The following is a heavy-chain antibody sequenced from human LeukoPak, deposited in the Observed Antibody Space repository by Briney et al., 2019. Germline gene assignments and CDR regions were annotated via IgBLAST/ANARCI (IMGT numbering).Heavy chain of an antibody. CDR3: ATEPPLGDYVWESYRYRTYFDY. V-gene: IGHV3-21*01. D-gene: IGHD3-16*02. J-gene: IGHJ4*02. CDR2: ISSSSSYI. Sequence: AGSLRLSRAASGFTFSSYSMNWIRQAPGKGLEWGSSISSSSSYIYYADSVKGRFTISRDNAKNSLYLQMNSLRAEDTAVYYCATEPPLGDYVWESYRYRTYFDYWGQGPVITVSS. CDR1: GFTFSSYS.